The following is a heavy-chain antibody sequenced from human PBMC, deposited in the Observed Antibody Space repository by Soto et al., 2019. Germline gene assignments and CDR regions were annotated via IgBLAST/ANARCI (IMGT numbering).Heavy chain of an antibody. CDR1: GFTFDDYT. V-gene: IGHV3-43*01. CDR2: ISWDGGST. D-gene: IGHD6-13*01. CDR3: AKDMVDSSSWPPTYYYYYGMDV. J-gene: IGHJ6*02. Sequence: PGGSLRLSCAASGFTFDDYTMHWVRQAPGKGLEWVSLISWDGGSTYYADSVKGRFTISRDNSKNSLYLQMNSLRTEDTALYYCAKDMVDSSSWPPTYYYYYGMDVWGQGTTVTVSS.